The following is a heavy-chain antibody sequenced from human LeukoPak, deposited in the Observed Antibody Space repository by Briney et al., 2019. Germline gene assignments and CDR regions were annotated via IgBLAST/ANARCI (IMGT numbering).Heavy chain of an antibody. CDR2: ISSSSSYT. V-gene: IGHV3-11*06. D-gene: IGHD3-22*01. CDR3: ARLDSGGYYGY. Sequence: GGSLRLSCVASGFTFGKYWMSWIRQAPGKGLEWVSYISSSSSYTNYADSVKGRFTISRDNAKNSLYLQMNSLRAEDTAVYYCARLDSGGYYGYWGQGTLVTVSS. CDR1: GFTFGKYW. J-gene: IGHJ4*02.